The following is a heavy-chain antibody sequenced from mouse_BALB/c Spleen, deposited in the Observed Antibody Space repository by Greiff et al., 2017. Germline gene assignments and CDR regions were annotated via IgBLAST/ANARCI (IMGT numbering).Heavy chain of an antibody. CDR3: ARDYYGAMDY. J-gene: IGHJ4*01. D-gene: IGHD1-1*02. V-gene: IGHV5-4*02. CDR1: GFTFSDYY. CDR2: ISDGGSYT. Sequence: EVQGVESGGGLVKPGGSLKLSCAASGFTFSDYYMYWVRQTPDKRLAWVATISDGGSYTYYPDSVPGRFTISRDNAKNNLYLHMSSLKSEDTAMSYCARDYYGAMDYWGQGTSVTVAS.